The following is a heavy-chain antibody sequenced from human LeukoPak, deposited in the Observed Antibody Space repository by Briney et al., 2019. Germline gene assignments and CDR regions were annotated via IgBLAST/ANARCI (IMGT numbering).Heavy chain of an antibody. J-gene: IGHJ4*02. CDR3: AREATIEYFDY. D-gene: IGHD5-12*01. Sequence: KPSETLSLTCAVHGGSFSGYYWSWIRQPPGKGLEWIGEINHSGSTNYNPSLKSRVTISVDTSKNQFSLKLSSVTAADTAVYYCAREATIEYFDYWGQGTLVTVSS. CDR2: INHSGST. CDR1: GGSFSGYY. V-gene: IGHV4-34*01.